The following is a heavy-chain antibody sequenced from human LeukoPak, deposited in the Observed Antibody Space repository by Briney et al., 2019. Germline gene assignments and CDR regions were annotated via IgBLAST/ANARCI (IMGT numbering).Heavy chain of an antibody. D-gene: IGHD6-13*01. CDR1: GYTITSYA. V-gene: IGHV1-3*01. Sequence: GASVKVSCKASGYTITSYAIHWVRQAPGQRLEWMGWINGDNGNTKYSQKFQGRVTITGDASASTAYMELSNLRSEDTAVFYCARTGSSRWHGDHYYFDYWGQGTLVTVSS. CDR2: INGDNGNT. J-gene: IGHJ4*02. CDR3: ARTGSSRWHGDHYYFDY.